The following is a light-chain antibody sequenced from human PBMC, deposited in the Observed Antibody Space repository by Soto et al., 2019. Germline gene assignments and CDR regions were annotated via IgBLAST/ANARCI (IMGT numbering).Light chain of an antibody. CDR3: CSYAGSYTYV. CDR2: DLN. J-gene: IGLJ1*01. Sequence: QSALTQPRSVSGSPGQSVTISCTGTSSDVGNYDYVSWYQHHPGKAPKVMIYDLNKRPSGVPDRFSGSKSGNTAYLTISGLQTEDEADYYCCSYAGSYTYVFGTGTKLTVL. CDR1: SSDVGNYDY. V-gene: IGLV2-11*01.